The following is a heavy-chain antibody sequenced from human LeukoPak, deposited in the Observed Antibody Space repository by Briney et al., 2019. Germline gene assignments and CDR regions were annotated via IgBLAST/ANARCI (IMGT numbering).Heavy chain of an antibody. J-gene: IGHJ4*02. CDR3: AKERASRDDY. CDR1: GFTFSSYG. V-gene: IGHV3-30*18. Sequence: SGGSLRLSCAASGFTFSSYGIHWVRQAPGKGLEWVAVISYDGSNKYYADSVKGRFTISRDNSKNTLYLQMNSLRAEDTAVYYCAKERASRDDYWGQGTLVTVSS. CDR2: ISYDGSNK.